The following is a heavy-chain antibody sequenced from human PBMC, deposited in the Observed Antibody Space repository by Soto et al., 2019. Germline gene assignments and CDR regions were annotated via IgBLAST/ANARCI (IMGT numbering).Heavy chain of an antibody. Sequence: PGGTLRLSCAASGFTFSSYAMHWVRQAPGKGLEWVAVISYDGSNKYYADSVKGRFTISRDNSKNALYLQMNSLRAEDTAVYYCARDPEAAAGHYYYYYGMDVWGQGTTVTVSS. CDR3: ARDPEAAAGHYYYYYGMDV. D-gene: IGHD6-13*01. V-gene: IGHV3-30-3*01. J-gene: IGHJ6*02. CDR1: GFTFSSYA. CDR2: ISYDGSNK.